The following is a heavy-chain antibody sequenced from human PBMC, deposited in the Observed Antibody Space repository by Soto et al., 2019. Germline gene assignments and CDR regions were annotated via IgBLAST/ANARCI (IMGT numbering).Heavy chain of an antibody. V-gene: IGHV3-33*01. J-gene: IGHJ4*02. CDR3: AGKGAALEYYYDSSGYYFDY. CDR1: GFTFSSYG. D-gene: IGHD3-22*01. CDR2: IWYDGSNK. Sequence: GGSLRLSCAASGFTFSSYGMHWVRQAPGKGLEWVAVIWYDGSNKYYADSVKGRFTISRDNSKNTLYLQMNSLRAEDTAVYYCAGKGAALEYYYDSSGYYFDYWGQGTLVTVSS.